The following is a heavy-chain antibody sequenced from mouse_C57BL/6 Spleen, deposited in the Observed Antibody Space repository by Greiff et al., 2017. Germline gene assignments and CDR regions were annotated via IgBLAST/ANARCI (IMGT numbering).Heavy chain of an antibody. CDR1: GYTFTSYW. D-gene: IGHD2-2*01. V-gene: IGHV1-55*01. Sequence: QVQLQQPGAELVKPGASVKMSCKASGYTFTSYWITWVKQRPGQGLEWIGDIYPGSGSTNYNEKFKSKATLTVDTSSSPAYMQLSSLTSEDSAVYYCARGELWLRREAWFAYWGQGTLVTVSA. J-gene: IGHJ3*01. CDR3: ARGELWLRREAWFAY. CDR2: IYPGSGST.